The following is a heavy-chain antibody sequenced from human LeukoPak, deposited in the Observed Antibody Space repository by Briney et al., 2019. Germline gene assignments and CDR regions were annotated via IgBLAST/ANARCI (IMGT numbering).Heavy chain of an antibody. D-gene: IGHD3-22*01. CDR1: GGSISSGGYY. CDR2: IYYSGST. Sequence: SQTLSLTCTVSGGSISSGGYYWSWIRQHPGKGLEWIGYIYYSGSTYYNPSLKSRVTISVDTSKNQFSLKLSSVTAADTAVYYSAMSSGNIEVDYWGQGTLVTVSS. J-gene: IGHJ4*02. CDR3: AMSSGNIEVDY. V-gene: IGHV4-31*03.